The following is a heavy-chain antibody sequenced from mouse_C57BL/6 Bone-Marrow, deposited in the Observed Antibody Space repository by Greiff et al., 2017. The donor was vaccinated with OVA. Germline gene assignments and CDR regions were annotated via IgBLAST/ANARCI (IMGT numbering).Heavy chain of an antibody. CDR2: IDPSDSYT. J-gene: IGHJ3*01. Sequence: QVQLQQSGAELVMPGASVKLSCKASGYTFTSYWMHWVKQRPGQGLEWIGEIDPSDSYTNYNQKFKGKSTLTVDKSSSTAYMQLSSLTSEDSAVYYCARSHYDYDAAYWGQGTLVTVSA. V-gene: IGHV1-69*01. CDR3: ARSHYDYDAAY. D-gene: IGHD2-4*01. CDR1: GYTFTSYW.